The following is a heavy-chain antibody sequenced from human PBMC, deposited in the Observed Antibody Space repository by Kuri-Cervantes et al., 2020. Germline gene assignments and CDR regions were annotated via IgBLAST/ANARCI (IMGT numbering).Heavy chain of an antibody. Sequence: GGSLRLTCAASGLTFSGYCRSWVRQAPGKGLEWVANIKQDGSEKYNADSVNGRFTISRDNAKNSLYLQMHSLRAEDTAVYYCARGPPTTGTTGGWFDPWGQGTLVTVSS. J-gene: IGHJ5*02. CDR1: GLTFSGYC. V-gene: IGHV3-7*02. D-gene: IGHD1-7*01. CDR3: ARGPPTTGTTGGWFDP. CDR2: IKQDGSEK.